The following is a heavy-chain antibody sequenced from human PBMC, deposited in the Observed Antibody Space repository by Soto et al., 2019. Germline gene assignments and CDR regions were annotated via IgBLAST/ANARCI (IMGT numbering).Heavy chain of an antibody. Sequence: PGGSLRLSCAASGFTFSSYWMSWVRQAPGKGLEWVANIKQDGSEKYYVDSVEGRFTISRDNAKNSLYLQMNSLRAEDTAVYYCARRASGFMIVVVTNYFDYWGQGTLVTVSS. D-gene: IGHD3-22*01. CDR1: GFTFSSYW. V-gene: IGHV3-7*03. CDR3: ARRASGFMIVVVTNYFDY. J-gene: IGHJ4*02. CDR2: IKQDGSEK.